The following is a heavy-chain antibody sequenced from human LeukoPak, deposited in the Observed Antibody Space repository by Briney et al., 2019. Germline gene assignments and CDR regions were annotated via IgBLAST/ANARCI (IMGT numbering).Heavy chain of an antibody. CDR1: GFSFSNSW. CDR3: VRISTAVAGADY. V-gene: IGHV3-7*01. Sequence: PGGSVRLSCAASGFSFSNSWMSWVRQAPGKGLEWVANIKQDGSERYYVDSVKGRFTISRDNTKNSLYLQMDSLRAEHTAVYYCVRISTAVAGADYWGQRTLVTVS. D-gene: IGHD6-19*01. CDR2: IKQDGSER. J-gene: IGHJ4*02.